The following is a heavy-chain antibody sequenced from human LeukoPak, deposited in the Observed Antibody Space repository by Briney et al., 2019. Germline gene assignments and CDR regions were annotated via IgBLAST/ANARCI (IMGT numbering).Heavy chain of an antibody. CDR1: GFIFSNYY. Sequence: GGSLRLSCAASGFIFSNYYLNWVRQAPGKGLEWVSCIHGSASYNYYADSVKGRFTISRDNAKNSLYLQMNSLRAEDTAVYYCAREVIAVAGTLNYYYGMDVWGQGTAVTVSS. D-gene: IGHD6-19*01. CDR3: AREVIAVAGTLNYYYGMDV. J-gene: IGHJ6*02. CDR2: IHGSASYN. V-gene: IGHV3-21*04.